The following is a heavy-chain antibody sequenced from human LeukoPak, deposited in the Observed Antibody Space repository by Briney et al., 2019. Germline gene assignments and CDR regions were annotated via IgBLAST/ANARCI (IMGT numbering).Heavy chain of an antibody. CDR1: GYTFTDYY. CDR2: INPNNGGT. J-gene: IGHJ4*02. CDR3: AREHPAGNYLRDPYPFDY. V-gene: IGHV1-2*02. Sequence: ASVKVSCKASGYTFTDYYLHWVRQAPGQGLEWMGWINPNNGGTHFGQMFQGRVTVTRGTSISTAYMDLSGLRSDDTAVYYCAREHPAGNYLRDPYPFDYWGQGTLVTVSS. D-gene: IGHD3-10*01.